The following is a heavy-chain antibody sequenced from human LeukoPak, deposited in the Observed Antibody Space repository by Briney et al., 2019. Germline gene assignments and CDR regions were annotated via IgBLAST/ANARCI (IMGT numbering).Heavy chain of an antibody. CDR2: IYYSGST. D-gene: IGHD6-13*01. V-gene: IGHV4-59*12. Sequence: SETLSLTCTVSGGSISSYYWSWIRQPPGKGLEWIGYIYYSGSTNYNPSLKSRVTISVDTSKNQFSLKLSSVTAADTAVYYCARSRIAAAGKPTSYWGQGTLVTVSS. J-gene: IGHJ4*02. CDR3: ARSRIAAAGKPTSY. CDR1: GGSISSYY.